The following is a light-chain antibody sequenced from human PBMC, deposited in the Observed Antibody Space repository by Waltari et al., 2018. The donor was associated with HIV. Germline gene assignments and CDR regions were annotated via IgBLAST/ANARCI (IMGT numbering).Light chain of an antibody. CDR3: TSYTTINTYV. J-gene: IGLJ1*01. CDR2: DVS. CDR1: CSDVGGYTP. Sequence: QSALTQPASVSASTGKPLTMSRTGTCSDVGGYTPVSWYQQHPAKTPKVIIYDVSNRPSGVSNRFSGSKSGNTASLTISGLQAEDEADYYCTSYTTINTYVFGTGTKVTVL. V-gene: IGLV2-14*03.